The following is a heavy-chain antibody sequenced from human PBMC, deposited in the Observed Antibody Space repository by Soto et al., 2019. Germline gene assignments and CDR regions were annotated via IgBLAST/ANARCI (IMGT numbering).Heavy chain of an antibody. D-gene: IGHD3-16*01. V-gene: IGHV3-15*01. Sequence: EVQLVESGGGLVXPGGSLXLSXAXSGXXXXXXWMXXVRQAPGKGLEWVGRIKSRADGGTADHAAPVKGRFAISRDDSKNTLYLQMNSLKTEDTAVYYCATLGGNLGAFDYWGQGTLVTVSS. J-gene: IGHJ4*02. CDR3: ATLGGNLGAFDY. CDR1: GXXXXXXW. CDR2: IKSRADGGTA.